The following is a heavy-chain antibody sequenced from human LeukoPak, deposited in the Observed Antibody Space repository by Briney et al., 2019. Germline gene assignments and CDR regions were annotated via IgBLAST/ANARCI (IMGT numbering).Heavy chain of an antibody. V-gene: IGHV1-2*06. CDR1: GYTFTGYY. D-gene: IGHD3-22*01. CDR3: ARPCNYYGSSGPHGVFVV. CDR2: INPNSGGT. J-gene: IGHJ3*01. Sequence: ASVKVSWKASGYTFTGYYMRWVPQAPGQGLEGMGPINPNSGGTNYAQKFQGRVTMTRDTSISTAYMELSRLRSDYTAVYYCARPCNYYGSSGPHGVFVVCRQGTLVTVYS.